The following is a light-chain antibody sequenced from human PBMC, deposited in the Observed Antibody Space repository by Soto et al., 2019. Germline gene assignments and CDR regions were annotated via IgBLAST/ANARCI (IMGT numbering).Light chain of an antibody. Sequence: QSVLTQPPSASGSPGQSVTISCTGTSSDVGAYNYLSWYQQHPGKAPKLMIYEVSKRPSGVPDRFSGSKSGNTASLTVSGRQAEDEADYYCSSYAGSNNYVFGTGTKVTVL. J-gene: IGLJ1*01. CDR3: SSYAGSNNYV. CDR1: SSDVGAYNY. CDR2: EVS. V-gene: IGLV2-8*01.